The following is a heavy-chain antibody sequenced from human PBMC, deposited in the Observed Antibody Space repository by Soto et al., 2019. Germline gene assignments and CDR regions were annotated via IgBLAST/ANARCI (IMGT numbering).Heavy chain of an antibody. Sequence: QVQLQQWGAGLLKPSETLSLSCAVYGESFSGYYWSWIRQPPGKGLEWIGEINRSGSTKYNPSLKGRVTISVDTSNNQFSLNLISVTAADTAVYYCARGRVLGGTYLDYWGQGTLVTVSS. CDR2: INRSGST. CDR3: ARGRVLGGTYLDY. V-gene: IGHV4-34*01. J-gene: IGHJ4*02. CDR1: GESFSGYY. D-gene: IGHD1-1*01.